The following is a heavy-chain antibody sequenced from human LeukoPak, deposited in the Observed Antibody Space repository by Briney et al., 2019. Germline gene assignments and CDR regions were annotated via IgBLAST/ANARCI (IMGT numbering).Heavy chain of an antibody. CDR1: GGSISSGGYS. CDR3: ASQKTPRSGKFDY. J-gene: IGHJ4*02. V-gene: IGHV4-30-2*01. CDR2: IYHSGST. Sequence: SETLSLTCAVSGGSISSGGYSWSWIRQPPGKGLEWIGYIYHSGSTYYNPSLKSRVTISVDTSKNQFSLKLSSVTAADTAVYYCASQKTPRSGKFDYWGQGTLVTVSS.